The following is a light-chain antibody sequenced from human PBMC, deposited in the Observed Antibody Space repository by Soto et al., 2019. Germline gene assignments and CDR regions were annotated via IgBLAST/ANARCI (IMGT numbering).Light chain of an antibody. Sequence: QLVLTQSSSASASLGSSVKLTCTLSSGHSSYIIAWHQQQPGKAPRYLMKLERSGSYNKGSGVPDRFSGSSSGADRYLTISNLQFEDEADYYCETWDSDTHTVFGGGTKLTVL. CDR1: SGHSSYI. CDR3: ETWDSDTHTV. V-gene: IGLV4-60*02. CDR2: LERSGSY. J-gene: IGLJ3*02.